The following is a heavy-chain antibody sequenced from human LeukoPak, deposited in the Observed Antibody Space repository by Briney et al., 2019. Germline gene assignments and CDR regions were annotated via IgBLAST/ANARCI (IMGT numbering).Heavy chain of an antibody. Sequence: ASVTVSCKASGYTFTGYYMHWVRQAPGQGLEWMGWINPNSGGTNYAQKFQGRVTMTRDTSISTAYMELSRLRSDDTAVYYCARDIMYYYGSGSYIASNWFDPWGQGTLVTVSS. D-gene: IGHD3-10*01. V-gene: IGHV1-2*02. CDR2: INPNSGGT. CDR1: GYTFTGYY. J-gene: IGHJ5*02. CDR3: ARDIMYYYGSGSYIASNWFDP.